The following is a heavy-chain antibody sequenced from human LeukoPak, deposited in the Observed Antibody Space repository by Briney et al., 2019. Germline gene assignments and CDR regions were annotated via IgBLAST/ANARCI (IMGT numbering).Heavy chain of an antibody. J-gene: IGHJ4*02. V-gene: IGHV3-23*01. CDR3: AKERYSSGWSGSFDY. CDR1: GFTFSNSA. D-gene: IGHD6-19*01. CDR2: ISSGGGNT. Sequence: QPGGSLRLSCAASGFTFSNSALTWVRQAPGKGLEWVASISSGGGNTYYADSVKGRFTISRVNSNNTLYLQMNSLRAEDTAVYYCAKERYSSGWSGSFDYWGQGTLVTVSS.